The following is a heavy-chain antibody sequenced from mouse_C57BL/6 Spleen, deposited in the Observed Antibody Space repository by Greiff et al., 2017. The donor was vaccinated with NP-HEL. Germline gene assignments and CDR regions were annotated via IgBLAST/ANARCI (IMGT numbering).Heavy chain of an antibody. J-gene: IGHJ1*03. CDR2: INPNYGTT. Sequence: VQLQQSGPELVKPGASVKISCKASGYSFTDYNMNWVKQSNGKSLEWIGVINPNYGTTSYNQKFKGKATLTVDQSSSTAYMQLNSLTSEDSAVYYCARSYYYGSRGGFWWYFDVWGTGTTVTVSS. V-gene: IGHV1-39*01. CDR1: GYSFTDYN. CDR3: ARSYYYGSRGGFWWYFDV. D-gene: IGHD1-1*01.